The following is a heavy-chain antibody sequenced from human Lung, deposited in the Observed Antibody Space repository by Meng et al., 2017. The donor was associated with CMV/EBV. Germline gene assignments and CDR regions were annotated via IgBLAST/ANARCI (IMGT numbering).Heavy chain of an antibody. CDR1: GFTFRDYA. Sequence: GGSLRLSCITSGFTFRDYAMSWVRQAPGKGLEWVGFIRSKTHGGTTEYAASVKGRFTISRDDSKSIAYLQMNSLKTEDTALYYCTRDEFVLRFLAYSYYGRAVWDQGTTVTVSS. V-gene: IGHV3-49*04. CDR2: IRSKTHGGTT. CDR3: TRDEFVLRFLAYSYYGRAV. J-gene: IGHJ6*02. D-gene: IGHD3-3*01.